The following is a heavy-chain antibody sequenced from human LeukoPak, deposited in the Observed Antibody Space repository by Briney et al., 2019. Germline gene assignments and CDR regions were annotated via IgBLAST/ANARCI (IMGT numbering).Heavy chain of an antibody. Sequence: SETLSLTCTVSGGSISSYYWSWIRQPPGKGLEWIGYIYYNGVTNYSPSLKSRVTISVDTSKNQFSLNLSSVTAADTAMYYCATGGGGYYRSDFDHWGQGSLVTVSS. CDR3: ATGGGGYYRSDFDH. CDR1: GGSISSYY. D-gene: IGHD1-26*01. V-gene: IGHV4-59*01. J-gene: IGHJ1*01. CDR2: IYYNGVT.